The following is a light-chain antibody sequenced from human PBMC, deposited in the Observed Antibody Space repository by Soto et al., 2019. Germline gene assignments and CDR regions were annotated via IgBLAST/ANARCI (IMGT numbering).Light chain of an antibody. CDR3: QQYNSYWT. J-gene: IGKJ1*01. Sequence: EVVLTQSPATLSLYPGDRAALSCKASQSVHNFLAWYQQKPGQAPRLLIYGASTRATGIPARFSGSGSGTEFTLTISSLQPDDFATYYCQQYNSYWTFGQGTKVDIK. V-gene: IGKV3-15*01. CDR2: GAS. CDR1: QSVHNF.